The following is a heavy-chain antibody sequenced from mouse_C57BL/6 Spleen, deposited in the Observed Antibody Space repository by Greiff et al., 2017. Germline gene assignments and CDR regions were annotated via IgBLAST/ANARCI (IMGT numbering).Heavy chain of an antibody. CDR2: IYPGDGAT. V-gene: IGHV1-80*01. J-gene: IGHJ3*01. CDR3: ASEVLWRTWFAY. Sequence: QVQLQQSGAELVKPGASVKISCKASGYAFSSYWMNWVKQRPGKGLEWIGQIYPGDGATNYNGKFKGKATLTADKSSSTAYMQLSSLTSEDSAVYFCASEVLWRTWFAYWGQGTLLTVSA. CDR1: GYAFSSYW. D-gene: IGHD5-1*01.